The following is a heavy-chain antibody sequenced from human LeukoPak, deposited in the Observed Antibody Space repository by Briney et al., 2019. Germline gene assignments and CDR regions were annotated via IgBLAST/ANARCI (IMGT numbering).Heavy chain of an antibody. J-gene: IGHJ4*02. CDR2: IYYSGST. D-gene: IGHD6-19*01. V-gene: IGHV4-59*08. CDR3: ARIYPSAV. CDR1: GGSISSYY. Sequence: SSETLSLTCTVSGGSISSYYWSWIRQPPGKGLEWIGYIYYSGSTNYNPSLKSRVTISVDTSKNQFSLKLGSVTAADTAVYYCARIYPSAVWGQGTLVTVSS.